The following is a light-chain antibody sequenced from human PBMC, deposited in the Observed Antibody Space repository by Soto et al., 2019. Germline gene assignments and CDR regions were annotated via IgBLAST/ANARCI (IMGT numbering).Light chain of an antibody. Sequence: DIVMTQSPDSLAVSLGERATINCKSSQSVLYNSNNKNYLAWYQQKPRQPPKLLIYWASTRESGVPGRVSDRGSGTDFTLTISSLQDEDVAVYYCQQYYSTPQTFGQGTKLEIK. J-gene: IGKJ2*01. CDR1: QSVLYNSNNKNY. CDR3: QQYYSTPQT. CDR2: WAS. V-gene: IGKV4-1*01.